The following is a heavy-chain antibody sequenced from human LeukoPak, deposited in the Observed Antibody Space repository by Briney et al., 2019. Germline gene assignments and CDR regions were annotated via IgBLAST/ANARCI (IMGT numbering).Heavy chain of an antibody. V-gene: IGHV1-18*01. CDR3: ARDGAAADNGNWFDP. J-gene: IGHJ5*02. CDR1: GYTFTSYG. Sequence: ASVKVSCKASGYTFTSYGISWVRLAPGQGLEWMGWISGYNGNTNYAQKPQGRVTITTDTSTSTAYMELRSLRFDDTAVYYCARDGAAADNGNWFDPWGQGTLVTVSS. CDR2: ISGYNGNT. D-gene: IGHD6-13*01.